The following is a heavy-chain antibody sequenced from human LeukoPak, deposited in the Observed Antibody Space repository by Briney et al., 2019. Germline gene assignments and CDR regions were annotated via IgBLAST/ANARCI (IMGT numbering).Heavy chain of an antibody. CDR2: FDPEDGET. CDR1: GYTLTELS. Sequence: GASVKVSCKVSGYTLTELSMHWVRQAPGKGLEWMGGFDPEDGETIYAQKFQGRVTMTEDTSTDTAYMELSSLRSEDTAVYYCATVLSGWYYFDYWGQGTLVTVSS. V-gene: IGHV1-24*01. CDR3: ATVLSGWYYFDY. J-gene: IGHJ4*02. D-gene: IGHD6-19*01.